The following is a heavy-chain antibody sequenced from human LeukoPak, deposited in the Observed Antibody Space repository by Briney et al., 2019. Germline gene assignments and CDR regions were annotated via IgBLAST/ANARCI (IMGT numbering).Heavy chain of an antibody. CDR3: ARDFWGAYRVDFFDY. Sequence: PGGSLRLSCAPSGFTFSNYWMSWVRRAPGKGLEWVANIKQDGSETYVDSVRGRFTISRDNAKNSLYLQMNSLRADDTAIYYCARDFWGAYRVDFFDYWGQGTLVTVSS. J-gene: IGHJ4*02. D-gene: IGHD3-3*01. CDR2: IKQDGSET. V-gene: IGHV3-7*01. CDR1: GFTFSNYW.